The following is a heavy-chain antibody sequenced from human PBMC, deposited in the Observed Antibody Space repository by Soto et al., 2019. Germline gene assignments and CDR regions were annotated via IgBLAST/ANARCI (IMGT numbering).Heavy chain of an antibody. D-gene: IGHD5-12*01. CDR2: IYYSGST. CDR3: ARAYATYSGYATRTFDP. V-gene: IGHV4-30-4*01. CDR1: GGSISSGDYY. J-gene: IGHJ5*02. Sequence: SETLSLTCTVSGGSISSGDYYWSWIRQPPGKGLEWIGYIYYSGSTYYNPSLKSRVTISVDTSKNQFSLKLSSVTAADTAVYYCARAYATYSGYATRTFDPWGQGTLVTVSS.